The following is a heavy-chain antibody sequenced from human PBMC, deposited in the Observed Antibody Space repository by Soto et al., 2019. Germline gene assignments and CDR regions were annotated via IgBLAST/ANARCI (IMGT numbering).Heavy chain of an antibody. Sequence: PSETLSLTCTVSGGSISSYYWSWIRQPPGKGLEWIGYIYYSGITDYNPSLKSRVTISVDTSKSQFSLKLSSVTAADTAVYYCARDVDTARIFDYWGQGTLVIVSS. CDR3: ARDVDTARIFDY. J-gene: IGHJ4*02. CDR2: IYYSGIT. D-gene: IGHD5-18*01. CDR1: GGSISSYY. V-gene: IGHV4-59*01.